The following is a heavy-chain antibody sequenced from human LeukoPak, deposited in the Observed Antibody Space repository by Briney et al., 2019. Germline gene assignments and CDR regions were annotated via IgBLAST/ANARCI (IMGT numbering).Heavy chain of an antibody. CDR3: AKTGFQWGEYFYYMDV. J-gene: IGHJ6*03. D-gene: IGHD1-14*01. Sequence: GGSLRLSCVASGITFNSYSMNWVRQAPGKGLEWVAFIRHDGSDIYYADSVKGRFTISRDNSKDTLYFQMNSLIYDDTAVYYCAKTGFQWGEYFYYMDVWGKGTTVTVSS. V-gene: IGHV3-30*02. CDR2: IRHDGSDI. CDR1: GITFNSYS.